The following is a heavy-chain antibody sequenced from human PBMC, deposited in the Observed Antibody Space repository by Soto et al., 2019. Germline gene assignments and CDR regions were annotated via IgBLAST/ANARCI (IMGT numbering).Heavy chain of an antibody. CDR2: INPSGGST. V-gene: IGHV1-46*01. CDR1: GYTFTSYY. J-gene: IGHJ6*02. D-gene: IGHD2-2*01. Sequence: VASVKVSCKASGYTFTSYYMHWARQAPGQGLEWMGIINPSGGSTSYAQKFQGRVTMTRDTSTSTVYMELSSLRSEDTAVYYCARELVVPAAIDYYYYGMDVWGQGTTVTVSS. CDR3: ARELVVPAAIDYYYYGMDV.